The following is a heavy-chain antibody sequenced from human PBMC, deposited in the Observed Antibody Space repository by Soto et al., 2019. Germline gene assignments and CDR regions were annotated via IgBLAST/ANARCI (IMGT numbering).Heavy chain of an antibody. Sequence: QVHLVESGGGVVQPGTSLRLSCAASGFTFSSYGMHWVRQAPGKGLEWVSLILYDGSNQYYVDSVKGRFNISRDNSKNTLYMQMNSLRTEDTAVYYCVKVTGNFYADDAFDVWGLGTMVTVSS. D-gene: IGHD4-17*01. V-gene: IGHV3-30*18. J-gene: IGHJ3*01. CDR3: VKVTGNFYADDAFDV. CDR1: GFTFSSYG. CDR2: ILYDGSNQ.